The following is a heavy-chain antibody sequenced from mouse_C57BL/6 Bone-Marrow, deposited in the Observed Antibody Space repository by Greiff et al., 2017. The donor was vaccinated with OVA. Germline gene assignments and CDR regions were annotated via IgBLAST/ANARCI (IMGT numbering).Heavy chain of an antibody. J-gene: IGHJ2*01. CDR3: TRGGYGNFLFDY. Sequence: EVQLQQSGTVLARPGASVKMSCKTSGYTFTSYWMHCVKQRPGQGLEWIGAIYPGNSDTSYNQKFKGKAKLTAVTSASTAYMELSSLTNEDSAVYYCTRGGYGNFLFDYWGQGTTLTVSS. D-gene: IGHD2-10*02. V-gene: IGHV1-5*01. CDR2: IYPGNSDT. CDR1: GYTFTSYW.